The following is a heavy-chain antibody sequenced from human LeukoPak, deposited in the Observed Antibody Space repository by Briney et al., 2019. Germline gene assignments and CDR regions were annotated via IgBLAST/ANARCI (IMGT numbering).Heavy chain of an antibody. D-gene: IGHD5-18*01. CDR1: GGSISSSSYY. J-gene: IGHJ4*02. CDR3: ARAGYSYGYSPHNFLAFDY. V-gene: IGHV4-39*07. Sequence: SETLSLTCTVSGGSISSSSYYWGRIRQPPGKGLEWIGSIYYSGSTYYNPSLKSRVTISVDTSKNQFSLKLSSVTAADTAVYYCARAGYSYGYSPHNFLAFDYWGQGTLVTVSS. CDR2: IYYSGST.